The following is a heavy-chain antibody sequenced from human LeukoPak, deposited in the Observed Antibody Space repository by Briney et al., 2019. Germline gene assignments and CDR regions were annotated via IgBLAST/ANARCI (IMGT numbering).Heavy chain of an antibody. V-gene: IGHV5-51*01. D-gene: IGHD5-24*01. J-gene: IGHJ4*02. CDR3: AVGLSRDVGPEQFDY. CDR2: IYPGDSDT. Sequence: GESLKISCMASGYSFTSYWIGWVRQMPGKGLEWMGIIYPGDSDTRYSPSFQGQVTISADKSISTAYLQWSSLKASDTAMYYCAVGLSRDVGPEQFDYWGQGTLVTVSS. CDR1: GYSFTSYW.